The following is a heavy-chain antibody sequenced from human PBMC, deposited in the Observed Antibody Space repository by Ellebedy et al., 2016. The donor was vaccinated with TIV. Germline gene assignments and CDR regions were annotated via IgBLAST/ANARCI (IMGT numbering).Heavy chain of an antibody. CDR3: ARGSSGWMAIDY. V-gene: IGHV1-2*02. Sequence: AASVKVSCKASGYTFTGYFMHWVRQAPGQGLEWMGWINPNSGDTNYAQKLQGRVTMTTDTSTSTAYMELRSLRSDDTAVYYCARGSSGWMAIDYWGQGTLVTVSS. J-gene: IGHJ4*02. D-gene: IGHD6-19*01. CDR1: GYTFTGYF. CDR2: INPNSGDT.